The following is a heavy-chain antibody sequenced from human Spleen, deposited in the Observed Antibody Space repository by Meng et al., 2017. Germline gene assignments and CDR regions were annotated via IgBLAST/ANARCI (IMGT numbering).Heavy chain of an antibody. J-gene: IGHJ6*02. CDR1: GFTFTTYA. CDR2: ISHDGSNR. CDR3: ARDLEWGLQQYYFYYYAMGV. V-gene: IGHV3-30*01. Sequence: GGSLRLSCAASGFTFTTYAIHWVRQAPGKGLEWVAVISHDGSNRYYADSVKGRFTISRDNSKNTLFLQMNSLRTEDTAVYYCARDLEWGLQQYYFYYYAMGVWGQGTTVTVSS. D-gene: IGHD3-3*01.